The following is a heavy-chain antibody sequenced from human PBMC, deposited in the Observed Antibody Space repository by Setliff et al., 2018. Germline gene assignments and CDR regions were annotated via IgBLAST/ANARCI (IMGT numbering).Heavy chain of an antibody. J-gene: IGHJ5*02. D-gene: IGHD3-3*01. CDR1: GGSISSSNW. CDR2: IYHSGNI. V-gene: IGHV4-4*02. CDR3: ARRPLYHYDFWSNWFDP. Sequence: LSLTCAVSGGSISSSNWWSWVRQPPGKGLEWIGEIYHSGNINYNPSLKSRVTISVDKSKNQFSLKLSSVTAADTAVYYCARRPLYHYDFWSNWFDPWGQGTLVTVSS.